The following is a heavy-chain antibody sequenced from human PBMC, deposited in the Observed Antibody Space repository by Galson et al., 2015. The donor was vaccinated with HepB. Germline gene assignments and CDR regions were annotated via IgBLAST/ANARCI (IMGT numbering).Heavy chain of an antibody. J-gene: IGHJ2*01. D-gene: IGHD2-2*02. Sequence: SLRLSCAASGFTFSSYGMHWVRQAPGKGLEWVAVIWYDGSNKYYADSVKGRFTISRDNSKNTLYLQMNSLRAEDTAVYYCARGSFLSHIYCSSTSCYKGNWYFDLWGRGTLVTVSS. V-gene: IGHV3-33*01. CDR3: ARGSFLSHIYCSSTSCYKGNWYFDL. CDR1: GFTFSSYG. CDR2: IWYDGSNK.